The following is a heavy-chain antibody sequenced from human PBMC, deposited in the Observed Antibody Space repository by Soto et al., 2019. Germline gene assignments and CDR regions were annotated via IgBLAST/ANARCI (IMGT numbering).Heavy chain of an antibody. D-gene: IGHD3-10*01. J-gene: IGHJ4*02. Sequence: PSETLSLTCSVSGGSINSGGYFWSWIRQHPGKGLECIGYIYHSGITYYNPSLKSRVTISVDTSKNEFSLQLRSVTAADTAVYYCARVITMVRGVPDSWGQGTLVTVSS. CDR1: GGSINSGGYF. V-gene: IGHV4-31*03. CDR3: ARVITMVRGVPDS. CDR2: IYHSGIT.